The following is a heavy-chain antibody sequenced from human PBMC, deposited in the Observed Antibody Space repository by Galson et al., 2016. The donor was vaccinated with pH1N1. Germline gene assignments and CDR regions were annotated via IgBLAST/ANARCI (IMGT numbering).Heavy chain of an antibody. J-gene: IGHJ6*03. CDR1: GYGFPTSW. CDR3: ARHVALDPPVEYYYIDV. V-gene: IGHV5-51*01. Sequence: SGAEVKKPGESLKISCKGSGYGFPTSWIGWVRQMPGKGLEWMGSIYLDDSDTRYSPSFPGQVTISADKSIRTTYLQWSSLKASATAIYYCARHVALDPPVEYYYIDVWGKGTTVIVSS. D-gene: IGHD1-1*01. CDR2: IYLDDSDT.